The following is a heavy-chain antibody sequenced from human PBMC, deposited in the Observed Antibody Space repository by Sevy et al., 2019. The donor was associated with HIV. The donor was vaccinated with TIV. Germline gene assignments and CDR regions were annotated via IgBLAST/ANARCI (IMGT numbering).Heavy chain of an antibody. D-gene: IGHD4-17*01. CDR2: IKQDGSEK. V-gene: IGHV3-7*01. J-gene: IGHJ1*01. CDR1: GFTFXSYW. CDR3: AXXXXGXXXKXXXXXXX. Sequence: GGSLRLSCAASGFTFXSYWMSWVRQAPGKGLEWVANIKQDGSEKYYVDSVKGRFTISRDNAKNSLYLQMNSLRAEDXXVYYCAXXXXGXXXKXXXXXXXWGXXXLVTVSS.